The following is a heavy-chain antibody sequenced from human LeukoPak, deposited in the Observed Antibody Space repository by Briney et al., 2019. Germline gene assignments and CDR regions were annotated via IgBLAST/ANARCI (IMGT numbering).Heavy chain of an antibody. Sequence: PSETLSLTCTVSGYSISSGYYWGWIRQPPGKGLEWIGTIYHSGSTYYNPSLKSRVTISVDTSKNQFSLKLSSVTAADTAVYYCASSIDAVNYWGQGTLVTVSS. D-gene: IGHD4-17*01. CDR3: ASSIDAVNY. J-gene: IGHJ4*02. CDR2: IYHSGST. V-gene: IGHV4-38-2*02. CDR1: GYSISSGYY.